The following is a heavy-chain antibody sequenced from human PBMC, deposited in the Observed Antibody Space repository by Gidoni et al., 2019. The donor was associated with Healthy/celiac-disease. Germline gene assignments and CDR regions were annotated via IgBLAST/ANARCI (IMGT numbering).Heavy chain of an antibody. J-gene: IGHJ6*02. V-gene: IGHV3-23*01. CDR2: ISGSGCST. CDR3: AKDVLSCGGDCYSYGMDV. Sequence: EVQLLASGVGVVQPGGSLVLSCEAAAFTFTTSAMSWVRQAPGTGLEWVSAISGSGCSTYYADSVKGRFTISRDNSKNTLYLQMNSLRAEDTAVYYCAKDVLSCGGDCYSYGMDVWGQGTTVTVSS. D-gene: IGHD2-21*01. CDR1: AFTFTTSA.